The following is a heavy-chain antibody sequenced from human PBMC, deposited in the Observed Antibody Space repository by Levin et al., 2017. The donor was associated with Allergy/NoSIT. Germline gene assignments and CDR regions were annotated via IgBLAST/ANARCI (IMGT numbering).Heavy chain of an antibody. V-gene: IGHV3-21*01. CDR1: GFTFSSYS. J-gene: IGHJ4*02. Sequence: GGSLRLSCAASGFTFSSYSMNWVRQAPGKGLEWVSSISSSSSYIYYADSVKGRFTISRDNAKNSLYLQMNSLRAEDTAVYYCARVSSGAVAGNTAYYFDYWGQGTLVTVSS. CDR3: ARVSSGAVAGNTAYYFDY. CDR2: ISSSSSYI. D-gene: IGHD6-19*01.